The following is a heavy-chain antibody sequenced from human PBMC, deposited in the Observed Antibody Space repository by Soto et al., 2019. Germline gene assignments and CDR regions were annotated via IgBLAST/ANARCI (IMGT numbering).Heavy chain of an antibody. CDR3: GIVDRITFGGITGPNHAFDR. V-gene: IGHV4-30-4*01. D-gene: IGHD3-16*01. Sequence: SETLSLTCNVSGTCISSGDYYWSWIRQPPGKGLEWIGYIYFSESTSYTPSLKSRVTISGDKSKNQFSLRVTSVTAADTAVYYCGIVDRITFGGITGPNHAFDRWGQGKMVTVS. CDR1: GTCISSGDYY. CDR2: IYFSEST. J-gene: IGHJ3*01.